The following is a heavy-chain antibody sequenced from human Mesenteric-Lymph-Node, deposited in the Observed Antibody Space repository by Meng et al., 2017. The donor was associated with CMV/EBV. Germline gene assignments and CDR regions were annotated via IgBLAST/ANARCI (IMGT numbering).Heavy chain of an antibody. D-gene: IGHD3-10*01. J-gene: IGHJ4*02. CDR3: TRDGAPYYYGSGDFVH. CDR1: GFTFGDYA. CDR2: IRSKAYGGTT. Sequence: SLKISCTASGFTFGDYAMSWVRQAPGKGLEWVGFIRSKAYGGTTEYAASVKGRFVISRDYSKNIAYLQMNSLKTEDTAVYYCTRDGAPYYYGSGDFVHWGQGTLVTVSS. V-gene: IGHV3-49*04.